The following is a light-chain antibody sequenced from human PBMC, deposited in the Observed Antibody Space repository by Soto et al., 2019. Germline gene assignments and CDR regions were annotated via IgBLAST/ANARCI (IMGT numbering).Light chain of an antibody. CDR2: EGS. Sequence: QSALTQPASVSGSPGQSITISCTGTSSDVGSYNLVSWYQQHPGKAPKLMIYEGSKRPSWVSNRFSGSKSGNTASLTISGLQAEDEADYYCCSYAGSSTHVVFGGGTQLTVL. J-gene: IGLJ2*01. CDR3: CSYAGSSTHVV. CDR1: SSDVGSYNL. V-gene: IGLV2-23*01.